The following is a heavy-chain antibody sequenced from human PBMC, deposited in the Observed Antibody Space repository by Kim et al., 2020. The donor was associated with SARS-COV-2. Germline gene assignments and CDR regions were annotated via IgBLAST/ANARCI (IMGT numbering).Heavy chain of an antibody. CDR1: GFSFSTHS. CDR2: ISSTSSYI. CDR3: ARGETAYGMDF. D-gene: IGHD2-21*02. Sequence: GGSLRLSCAASGFSFSTHSMNWVRQAPGKGLEWVSSISSTSSYIYYADSVKGRFTISRDDARNSLYLQMNSLRAEDTAVYYCARGETAYGMDFWGQGTTV. V-gene: IGHV3-21*01. J-gene: IGHJ6*02.